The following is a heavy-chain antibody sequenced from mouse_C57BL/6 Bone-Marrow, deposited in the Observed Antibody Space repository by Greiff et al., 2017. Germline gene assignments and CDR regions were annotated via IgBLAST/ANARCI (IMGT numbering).Heavy chain of an antibody. CDR2: INSDGGST. J-gene: IGHJ4*01. D-gene: IGHD2-2*01. CDR3: ARHGYGYYAMDY. V-gene: IGHV5-2*01. CDR1: EYEFPSHD. Sequence: EVQRVESGGGLVQPGESLKLSCESNEYEFPSHDMSWVRQTPEKRLELVAAINSDGGSTYYPDTMEGRFIISRDNTKKTLYLQMSSLRSEDTALYYCARHGYGYYAMDYWGQGTSVTVSS.